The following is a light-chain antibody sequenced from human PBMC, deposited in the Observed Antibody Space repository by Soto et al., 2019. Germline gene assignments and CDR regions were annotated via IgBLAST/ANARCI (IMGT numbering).Light chain of an antibody. V-gene: IGKV3-15*01. CDR2: GAS. J-gene: IGKJ1*01. CDR3: QQYNGWPRT. Sequence: EIVMTQSPATLSVSPGERATLSCRASQSVSSNLAWFQRKPGQAPRLLIYGASTRATGIPARFSGSGSGTEFALTISRLQSEDFAVYYCQQYNGWPRTFGQGTKVEIK. CDR1: QSVSSN.